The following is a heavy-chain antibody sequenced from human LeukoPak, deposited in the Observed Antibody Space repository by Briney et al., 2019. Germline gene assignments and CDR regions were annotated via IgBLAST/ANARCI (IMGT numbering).Heavy chain of an antibody. J-gene: IGHJ4*02. CDR3: ATGRSCTTCSLPDY. D-gene: IGHD2-2*01. Sequence: LPGGSLRLSCAASGFTFSSNWMSWVRQAPGKGLEWVANINQDGGEKHYVDSVKGRFTISRDNAKNSVYLQMNSLRAEDTAVYHCATGRSCTTCSLPDYWGQGTLVTVSS. CDR1: GFTFSSNW. V-gene: IGHV3-7*01. CDR2: INQDGGEK.